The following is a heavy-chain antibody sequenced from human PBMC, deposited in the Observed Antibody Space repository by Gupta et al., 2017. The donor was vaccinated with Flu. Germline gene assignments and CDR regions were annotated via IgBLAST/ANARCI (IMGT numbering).Heavy chain of an antibody. V-gene: IGHV3-23*01. CDR1: GFTFSSHA. CDR2: ISGSGGST. J-gene: IGHJ3*02. Sequence: EVQLLESGGGLVQPGGSLRLSCAASGFTFSSHAMSWVRQAPGKGLEWVSAISGSGGSTYYADSVKGRFTISRDNSKNTLYLQMNSLRAEDTAVYYCAKDLLEQQLVFDAFDIWGQGTMVTVSS. CDR3: AKDLLEQQLVFDAFDI. D-gene: IGHD6-13*01.